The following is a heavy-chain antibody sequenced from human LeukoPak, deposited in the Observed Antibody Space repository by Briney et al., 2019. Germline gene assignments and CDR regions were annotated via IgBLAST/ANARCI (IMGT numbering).Heavy chain of an antibody. J-gene: IGHJ4*02. Sequence: ASVKVSCKASGYRFSGYGITWVRQAPGQGLEWMGWISAYNGNIKYAQKFQGRVTMTTDTSTSTAYMELSSLRSDDTAVYYCARDRYYDFWSGSHYFDYWGQGTLVTVSS. V-gene: IGHV1-18*01. D-gene: IGHD3-3*01. CDR2: ISAYNGNI. CDR1: GYRFSGYG. CDR3: ARDRYYDFWSGSHYFDY.